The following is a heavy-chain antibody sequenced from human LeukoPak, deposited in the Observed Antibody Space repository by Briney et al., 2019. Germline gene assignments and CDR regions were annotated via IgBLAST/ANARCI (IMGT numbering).Heavy chain of an antibody. Sequence: SGGSLRLXCAASGFTFSSYSMNWVRQAPGKGLEWVSSISSSSSYIYYADSVKGRFTISRDNAKNSLYLQMNSLRAEDTAVYYCASWKTYGDEFDYWGQGTLVTVSS. CDR3: ASWKTYGDEFDY. CDR1: GFTFSSYS. J-gene: IGHJ4*02. V-gene: IGHV3-21*01. D-gene: IGHD4-17*01. CDR2: ISSSSSYI.